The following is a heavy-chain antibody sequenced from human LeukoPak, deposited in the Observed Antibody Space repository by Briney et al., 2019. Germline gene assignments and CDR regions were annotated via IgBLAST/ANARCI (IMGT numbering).Heavy chain of an antibody. D-gene: IGHD3-22*01. Sequence: ASVKVSCKASGYTFTSYYVHWVRQAPGQGLEWMGWISAYNGNTNYAQKLQGRVTMTTDTSTSTAYMELRSLRSDDTAVYYCAREGTYDSSGYYYDYWGQGTLVTVSS. V-gene: IGHV1-18*04. CDR1: GYTFTSYY. CDR2: ISAYNGNT. J-gene: IGHJ4*02. CDR3: AREGTYDSSGYYYDY.